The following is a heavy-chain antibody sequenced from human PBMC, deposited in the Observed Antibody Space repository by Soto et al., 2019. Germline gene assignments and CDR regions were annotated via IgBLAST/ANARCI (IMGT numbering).Heavy chain of an antibody. CDR3: AGVNN. V-gene: IGHV3-7*04. CDR2: IKQDGSEK. CDR1: GFTFSTHW. J-gene: IGHJ4*02. Sequence: EVQLVESGGGLVQPGGSLRLSCAASGFTFSTHWMSWVRQAPGKGLEGVANIKQDGSEKYYVDSVKGRFAISRDNANNSLSLQMNSLRAEDTAVYYCAGVNNWGQGTLVTVS.